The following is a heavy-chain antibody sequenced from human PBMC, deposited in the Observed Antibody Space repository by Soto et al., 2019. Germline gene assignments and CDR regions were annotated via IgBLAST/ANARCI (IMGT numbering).Heavy chain of an antibody. Sequence: EQLVESGGGVVQPGRSLRLSCAASGFTFSLCAMHWVRQAPGKGLEWVAVISTDGSKKYHADSLKGRFTISRDNSQNTVYLQMNSLRGGDTALYYCARGDMLTGARSRHYYGMDVWCQGTTVTVSS. CDR2: ISTDGSKK. J-gene: IGHJ6*02. V-gene: IGHV3-30-3*01. D-gene: IGHD3-9*01. CDR1: GFTFSLCA. CDR3: ARGDMLTGARSRHYYGMDV.